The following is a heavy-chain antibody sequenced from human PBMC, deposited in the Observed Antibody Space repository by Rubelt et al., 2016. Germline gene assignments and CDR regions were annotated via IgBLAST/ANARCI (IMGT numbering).Heavy chain of an antibody. CDR3: SYTPNRGYDFWSGYPY. CDR2: ISSSSNTI. D-gene: IGHD3-3*01. J-gene: IGHJ4*02. V-gene: IGHV3-48*01. Sequence: VQLVESGGGVVQPGRSLRLSCAASGFTFNSYNVNWLRQAPGTGLEWVSYISSSSNTIYYAVSAKGRCTISRDNSRNTMNLQMNSLRTEETDVEDWSYTPNRGYDFWSGYPYWGQGTLVTVSS. CDR1: GFTFNSYN.